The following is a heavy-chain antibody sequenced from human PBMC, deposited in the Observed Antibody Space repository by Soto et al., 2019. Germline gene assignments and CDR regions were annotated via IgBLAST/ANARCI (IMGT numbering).Heavy chain of an antibody. CDR2: IIPILGIA. CDR3: ARDRAYCSGGSCYVDY. Sequence: SVKVSCKASGGTFSSYTISWVRQAPGQGLEWMGRIIPILGIANYAQKFQGRVTITADKSTSTAYMELSSLRSEDTAVYYCARDRAYCSGGSCYVDYWGQGTLVTVSS. V-gene: IGHV1-69*04. J-gene: IGHJ4*02. D-gene: IGHD2-15*01. CDR1: GGTFSSYT.